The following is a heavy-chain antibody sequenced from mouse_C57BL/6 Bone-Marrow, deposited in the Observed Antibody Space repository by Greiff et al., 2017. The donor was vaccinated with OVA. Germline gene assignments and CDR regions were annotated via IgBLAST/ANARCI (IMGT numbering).Heavy chain of an antibody. CDR3: ARDIYYYGRGYVDV. CDR2: IYPSASET. Sequence: QVQLQQSGAELVRPGSSVKLSCKASGYTFTSYWMDWVKQRPGQGLEWIGNIYPSASETHYNQKFKDKATLTVDKSSSTAYMQLSSLTSEDSAVYYCARDIYYYGRGYVDVWGTGTTVTVSS. V-gene: IGHV1-61*01. J-gene: IGHJ1*03. CDR1: GYTFTSYW. D-gene: IGHD1-1*01.